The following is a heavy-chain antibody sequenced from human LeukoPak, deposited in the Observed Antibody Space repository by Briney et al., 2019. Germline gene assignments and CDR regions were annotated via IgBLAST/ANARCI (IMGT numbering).Heavy chain of an antibody. CDR3: ARVLIAAAAPRFDY. V-gene: IGHV1-69*13. D-gene: IGHD6-13*01. CDR1: GGTFSSYA. Sequence: SVKVSCTASGGTFSSYAISWVRQAPGQGLEWMGGIIPIFGTANYAQKFQGRVTITADESTSTAYMELSSLRSEDTAVYYCARVLIAAAAPRFDYWGQGTLVTVSS. CDR2: IIPIFGTA. J-gene: IGHJ4*02.